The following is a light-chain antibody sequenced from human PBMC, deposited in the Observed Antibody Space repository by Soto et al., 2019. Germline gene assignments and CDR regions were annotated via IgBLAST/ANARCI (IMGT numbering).Light chain of an antibody. CDR3: QQYNNWPTWT. Sequence: EIVITQSPATLSVSPGERATLSCRASQSVSRNLAWYQQKPGQAPRLLLYGASTRANGTPARFSGSGSGTEFTLTISSLQSEDFAVYYCQQYNNWPTWTFGQGTKVDTK. CDR1: QSVSRN. V-gene: IGKV3-15*01. J-gene: IGKJ1*01. CDR2: GAS.